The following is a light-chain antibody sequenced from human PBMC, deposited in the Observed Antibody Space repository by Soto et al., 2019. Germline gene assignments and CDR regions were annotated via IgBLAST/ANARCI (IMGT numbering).Light chain of an antibody. J-gene: IGKJ1*01. CDR2: DTS. CDR1: QSLSNNY. Sequence: DIVWTQTLGTLSLSPGQRVTLSCRASQSLSNNYLAWYQQKPGQAPRLLIYDTSSRATGIPDRISGSGSGTDFTLTISRLEPEEFAMYYCHQYGSFPRTVGQGTQVDIK. V-gene: IGKV3-20*01. CDR3: HQYGSFPRT.